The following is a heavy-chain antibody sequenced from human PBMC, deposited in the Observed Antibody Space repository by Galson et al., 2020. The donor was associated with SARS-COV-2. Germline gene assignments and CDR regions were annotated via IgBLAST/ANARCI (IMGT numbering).Heavy chain of an antibody. CDR2: ISNSGSTI. V-gene: IGHV3-11*01. Sequence: NSGGSLRLSCAASGFTFSDYYMSWIRQAPGKGLEWVSYISNSGSTIYYADSVKGRFTISRDNAKNSLYLQMTSLRAEDTAVYYCARVVGEYYYDSSGYRRWENWFYPWGQGTLVTVSS. CDR1: GFTFSDYY. CDR3: ARVVGEYYYDSSGYRRWENWFYP. J-gene: IGHJ5*02. D-gene: IGHD3-22*01.